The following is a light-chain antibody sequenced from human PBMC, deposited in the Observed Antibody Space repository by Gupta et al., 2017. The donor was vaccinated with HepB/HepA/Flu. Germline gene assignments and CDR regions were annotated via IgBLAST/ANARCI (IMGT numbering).Light chain of an antibody. V-gene: IGLV2-8*01. CDR1: SSDVGGYHY. Sequence: QSALTPPPSASGCPGQSVAISCTGTSSDVGGYHYVSWYQQHPGTAPKLIISEVSKRTSGVPDRFSGSKSGNTASLTVSGLQAEDEADYYCSSFAGSSILVFGGGTKLTVL. J-gene: IGLJ3*02. CDR2: EVS. CDR3: SSFAGSSILV.